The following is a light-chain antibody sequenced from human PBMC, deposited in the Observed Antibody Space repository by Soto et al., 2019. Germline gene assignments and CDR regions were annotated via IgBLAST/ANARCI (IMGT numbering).Light chain of an antibody. CDR3: QQRDNWPPT. CDR2: DAS. CDR1: HRGDNY. J-gene: IGKJ1*01. V-gene: IGKV3-11*01. Sequence: EIVMTQSPATLSVSPGGRATLSCRTSHRGDNYLAWYQQKPGQAPRLLIYDASNRATGIPARFSGSGSGTDFTLTISALEPEDFAVYYCQQRDNWPPTFGQGTKVDIK.